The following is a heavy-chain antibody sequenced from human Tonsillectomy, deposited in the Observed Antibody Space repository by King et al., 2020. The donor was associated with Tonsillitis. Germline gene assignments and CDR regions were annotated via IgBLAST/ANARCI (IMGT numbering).Heavy chain of an antibody. Sequence: VQLVESGGGVVQPGRSLRLSCAASGFTFSSYGMHWVRQAPGKGLEWVAVIWYDGSNKYYADSVKGRFTISRDNSKNTLYLQMNSLRAEDTAVNYCARDLSSDIVVVPAAPADWGQGTLVTVSS. J-gene: IGHJ1*01. CDR1: GFTFSSYG. D-gene: IGHD2-2*01. CDR3: ARDLSSDIVVVPAAPAD. V-gene: IGHV3-33*01. CDR2: IWYDGSNK.